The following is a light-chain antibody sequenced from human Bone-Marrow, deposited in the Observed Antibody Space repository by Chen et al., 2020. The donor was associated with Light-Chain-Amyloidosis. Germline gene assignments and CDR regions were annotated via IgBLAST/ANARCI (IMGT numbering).Light chain of an antibody. CDR2: DDS. V-gene: IGLV3-21*02. CDR1: NIGSTS. J-gene: IGLJ3*02. Sequence: SYVLTQPSSVSVAPGQTATTAGGGNNIGSTSVHGYQQTPGQAPLLVVYDDSDRPSGIPERLSGSNSGNTATLTISRVEAGDEADYYCQVWDRSSDRPVFGGGTKLTVL. CDR3: QVWDRSSDRPV.